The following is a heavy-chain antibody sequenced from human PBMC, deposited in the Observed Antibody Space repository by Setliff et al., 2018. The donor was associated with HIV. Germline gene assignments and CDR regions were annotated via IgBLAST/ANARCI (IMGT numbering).Heavy chain of an antibody. J-gene: IGHJ5*02. CDR3: ARDGINYDFWSGQNASNWFDP. Sequence: ASVKVSCKTSGYTFDIYYIHWVRQAPGQGLEWMGVIDPTGGRTTYAQKFEDRVTMTRDLSTSTVYMELTRLKSEDVAIYYCARDGINYDFWSGQNASNWFDPGGQGTLVTVSS. V-gene: IGHV1-46*02. D-gene: IGHD3-3*01. CDR2: IDPTGGRT. CDR1: GYTFDIYY.